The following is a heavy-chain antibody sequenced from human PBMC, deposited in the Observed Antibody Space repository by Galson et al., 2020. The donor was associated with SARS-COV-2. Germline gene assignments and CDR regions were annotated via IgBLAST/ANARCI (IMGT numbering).Heavy chain of an antibody. J-gene: IGHJ6*02. Sequence: ETSETLSLTCTVSGGSIKNYYWSWIRQPPGKGPEWIGFIYYTGSTNYNPSLKSRVTISVDTSENQVALKLNSVTAADTAVYYCARTMVVVSYHMDCWGQVTAVAVSS. CDR3: ARTMVVVSYHMDC. V-gene: IGHV4-59*08. CDR2: IYYTGST. D-gene: IGHD3-22*01. CDR1: GGSIKNYY.